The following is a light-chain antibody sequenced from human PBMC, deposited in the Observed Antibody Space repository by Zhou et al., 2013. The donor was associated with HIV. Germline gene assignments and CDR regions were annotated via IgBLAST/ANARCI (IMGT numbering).Light chain of an antibody. CDR3: QQSYSTPEFT. Sequence: DIQMTQSPPSLSASVGDRVTISCRASQGIGTDLGWIQQKPGKAPKRLIYAASSLQSGVPSRFSGSGSGTDFTLTISSLQPEDFATYYCQQSYSTPEFTFGGGTKVEIK. CDR1: QGIGTD. V-gene: IGKV1-39*01. J-gene: IGKJ4*01. CDR2: AAS.